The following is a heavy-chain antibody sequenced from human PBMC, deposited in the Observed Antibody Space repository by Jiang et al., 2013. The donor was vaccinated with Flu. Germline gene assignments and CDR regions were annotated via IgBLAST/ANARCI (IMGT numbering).Heavy chain of an antibody. CDR3: ARVRFYGDYLGGFDI. J-gene: IGHJ3*02. V-gene: IGHV1-2*02. D-gene: IGHD4-17*01. CDR1: GYTFTGYY. CDR2: INPNSGET. Sequence: SGAEVKKPGASVKVSCKASGYTFTGYYIHWLRQAPGQGLQWMGWINPNSGETRNAQNFQGRVTMTRDTSINTVYMDVKLLTSGDTAVYYCARVRFYGDYLGGFDIWGLGTLITVSS.